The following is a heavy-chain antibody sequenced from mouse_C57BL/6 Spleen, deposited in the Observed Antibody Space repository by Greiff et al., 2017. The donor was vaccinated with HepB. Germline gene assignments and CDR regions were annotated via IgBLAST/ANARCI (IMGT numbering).Heavy chain of an antibody. J-gene: IGHJ4*01. CDR3: ARRHYVDY. D-gene: IGHD1-1*01. CDR2: IDPSDSYT. CDR1: GYTFTSYW. Sequence: QVHVKQPGAELVKPGASVKLSCKASGYTFTSYWMQWVKQRPGQGLEWIGEIDPSDSYTNYNQKFKGKATLTVDTSSSTAYMQLSSLTSEDSAVYYCARRHYVDYWGQGTSVTVSS. V-gene: IGHV1-50*01.